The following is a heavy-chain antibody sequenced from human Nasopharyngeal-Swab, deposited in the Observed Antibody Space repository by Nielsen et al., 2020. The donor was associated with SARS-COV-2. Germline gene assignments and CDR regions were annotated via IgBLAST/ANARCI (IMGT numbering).Heavy chain of an antibody. CDR2: FYYSGST. V-gene: IGHV4-59*01. Sequence: RQAPGKGLEWIGCFYYSGSTNYNPSLKSRVTISVDTSKNQFSLKLSSVTAADTAVYYCARGGPGLELFSRFDPWGQGTLVTVSS. CDR3: ARGGPGLELFSRFDP. D-gene: IGHD1-7*01. J-gene: IGHJ5*02.